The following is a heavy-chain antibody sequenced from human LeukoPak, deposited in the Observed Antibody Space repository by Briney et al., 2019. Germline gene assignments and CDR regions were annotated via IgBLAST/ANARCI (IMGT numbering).Heavy chain of an antibody. Sequence: GESLKISCKGSGYSFTSYWIGWVRQMPGKGLEWMGIIYPGDSDTRYSPSFQGQVTISADKSISTAYLQWSSLKASDTAMYYCARGGDYYDSSGYYYDYWGQGTLVTVFS. CDR1: GYSFTSYW. J-gene: IGHJ4*02. D-gene: IGHD3-22*01. V-gene: IGHV5-51*01. CDR2: IYPGDSDT. CDR3: ARGGDYYDSSGYYYDY.